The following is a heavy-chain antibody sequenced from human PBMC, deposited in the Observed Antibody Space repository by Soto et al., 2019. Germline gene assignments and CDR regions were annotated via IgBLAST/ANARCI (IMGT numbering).Heavy chain of an antibody. CDR2: ISSSGSTI. D-gene: IGHD2-15*01. V-gene: IGHV3-11*01. J-gene: IGHJ6*03. Sequence: PGGSLRLSCAASGFTFSDYYMSWIRQAPGKGLEWVSYISSSGSTIYYADSVKGRFTISRDNAKNSLYLQMNSLRAEDTAVYYCARRGVVVVVAATGGYYYYYMDVWGKGTTVTVSS. CDR1: GFTFSDYY. CDR3: ARRGVVVVVAATGGYYYYYMDV.